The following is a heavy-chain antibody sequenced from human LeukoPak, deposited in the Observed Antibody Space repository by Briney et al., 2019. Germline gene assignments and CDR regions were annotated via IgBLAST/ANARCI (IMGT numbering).Heavy chain of an antibody. J-gene: IGHJ4*02. D-gene: IGHD3-22*01. CDR2: INHSGST. CDR1: GVSFSGYY. Sequence: SETLSLTCAVYGVSFSGYYWSWIRQPPGKGLEWIGEINHSGSTNYNPSLKSRVTISVDTSKNQFSLKLSSVTAADTAVYYCARMGGYYDSSGSIDYWGQGTLVTVSS. V-gene: IGHV4-34*01. CDR3: ARMGGYYDSSGSIDY.